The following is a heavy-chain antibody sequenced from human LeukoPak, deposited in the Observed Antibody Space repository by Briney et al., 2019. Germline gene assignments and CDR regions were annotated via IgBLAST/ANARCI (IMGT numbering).Heavy chain of an antibody. D-gene: IGHD5-18*01. CDR3: ARQVTRLDYYGMDV. V-gene: IGHV5-51*01. J-gene: IGHJ6*02. Sequence: PGESLKISCKGSGYNFTSYWTGWVRPVPGKGLEWMGIIYPGDSDTRYSPSFQGQVTISADKSISTAYLQWSSLKASDTAMYYCARQVTRLDYYGMDVWGQGTTVTVSS. CDR2: IYPGDSDT. CDR1: GYNFTSYW.